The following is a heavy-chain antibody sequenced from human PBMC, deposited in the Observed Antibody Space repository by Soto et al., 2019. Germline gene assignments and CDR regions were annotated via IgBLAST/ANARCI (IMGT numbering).Heavy chain of an antibody. Sequence: VQLVESGGGVVQPGRSLRLSCAASGFTFKNYAMHWVRQAPGKGLEWVAVISYDGSIEFYADSVKGRFTTSRDDFKNTTCLQMVSQRVDVTAVYYWGRRLRDFDWRLPFGYWGQGTLVTVSS. V-gene: IGHV3-30-3*01. J-gene: IGHJ4*02. CDR3: GRRLRDFDWRLPFGY. CDR1: GFTFKNYA. CDR2: ISYDGSIE. D-gene: IGHD3-9*01.